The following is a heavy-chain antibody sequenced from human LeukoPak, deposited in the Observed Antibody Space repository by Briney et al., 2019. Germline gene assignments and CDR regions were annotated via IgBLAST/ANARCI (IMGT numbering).Heavy chain of an antibody. CDR1: GYTFTGYY. CDR3: ARGKYGDQYYFDY. J-gene: IGHJ4*02. V-gene: IGHV1-2*02. D-gene: IGHD4-17*01. Sequence: ASVKVSCKASGYTFTGYYMHWVRQAPGQGLEWMGWINPNSGGTNYAQKFQGRVTMTRDTSISTAYMELSRLRSDDTAVYYCARGKYGDQYYFDYWGQGTLVTVSS. CDR2: INPNSGGT.